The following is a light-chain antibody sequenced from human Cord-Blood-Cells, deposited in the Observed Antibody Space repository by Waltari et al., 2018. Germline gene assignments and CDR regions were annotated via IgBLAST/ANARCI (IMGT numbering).Light chain of an antibody. CDR3: SSYTSSSTWV. CDR1: SSDVGGSNY. J-gene: IGLJ3*02. Sequence: QSALTQPAAVSGSPGQSLTIYCPGPSSDVGGSNYVSWYQQHPGKAPKLMIYDVSNRPSGVSNRFSGSKSGNTASLTISGLQAEDEADYYCSSYTSSSTWVFGGGTKLTVL. CDR2: DVS. V-gene: IGLV2-14*01.